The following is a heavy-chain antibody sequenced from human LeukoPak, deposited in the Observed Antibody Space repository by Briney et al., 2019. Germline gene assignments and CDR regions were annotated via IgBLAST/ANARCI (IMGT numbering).Heavy chain of an antibody. D-gene: IGHD3-10*01. CDR3: ARDLFPNYYGSGSYLRGPFDY. Sequence: ASVKVSCKASGYTFTSYGISWVRQAPGQGLEWMGIINPSGGSTSYAQKFQGRVTMTRDTSTSTVYMELSSLRSEDTAVYYCARDLFPNYYGSGSYLRGPFDYWGQGTLVTVSS. CDR1: GYTFTSYG. J-gene: IGHJ4*02. V-gene: IGHV1-46*01. CDR2: INPSGGST.